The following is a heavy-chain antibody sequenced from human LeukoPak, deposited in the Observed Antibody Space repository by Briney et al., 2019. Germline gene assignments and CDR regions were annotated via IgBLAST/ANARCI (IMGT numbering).Heavy chain of an antibody. Sequence: SETLSLTCAVYGGSFSGYYWSWIRQPPGKGLEWIGEINHSGSTNYNPSLTSRVAISVDTSKNQFSLKLSSVTAADTAVYYCARSGTVTTWNYWGQGTLVTVPS. CDR3: ARSGTVTTWNY. V-gene: IGHV4-34*09. CDR1: GGSFSGYY. D-gene: IGHD4-17*01. J-gene: IGHJ4*02. CDR2: INHSGST.